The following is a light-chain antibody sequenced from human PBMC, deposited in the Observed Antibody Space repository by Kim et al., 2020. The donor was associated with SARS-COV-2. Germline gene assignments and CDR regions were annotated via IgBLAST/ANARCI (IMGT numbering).Light chain of an antibody. Sequence: ALVQTVRITCQGGRLKTIDAAWYRQKPGQAPIVIIYGKNNRPSGIPDRFSGSSSGNTASLTVTGAQAMDETDYYSNSQDNSGAHVLFGGGTRLTFL. CDR3: NSQDNSGAHVL. CDR2: GKN. J-gene: IGLJ2*01. V-gene: IGLV3-19*01. CDR1: RLKTID.